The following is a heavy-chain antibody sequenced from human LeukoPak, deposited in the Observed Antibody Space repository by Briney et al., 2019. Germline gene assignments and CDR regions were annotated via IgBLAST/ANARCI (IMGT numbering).Heavy chain of an antibody. J-gene: IGHJ4*02. V-gene: IGHV4-59*01. D-gene: IGHD6-6*01. CDR3: AREYSSSSPVDY. Sequence: SETLSLTCTVSGGSISSYYWSWLRQPPGKGLEWIGYIYYSGSTNYNPSLKSRVTISVDTSKNQFSLKLSSVTAADTAVYYCAREYSSSSPVDYWGQGTLVTVSS. CDR2: IYYSGST. CDR1: GGSISSYY.